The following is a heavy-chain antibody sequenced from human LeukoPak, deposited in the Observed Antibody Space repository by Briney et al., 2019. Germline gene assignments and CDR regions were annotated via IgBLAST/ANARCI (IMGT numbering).Heavy chain of an antibody. Sequence: GGSLRLSRAASGFTFSSYSMNWVRQAPGKGLEWVSFISSSSSTIYYADSVKGRFTISRDNAKNSLYLQMNSLRAEDTAVYYCARDRGGSYSAIDYWGQGTLVTVSS. J-gene: IGHJ4*02. D-gene: IGHD1-26*01. CDR3: ARDRGGSYSAIDY. CDR2: ISSSSSTI. CDR1: GFTFSSYS. V-gene: IGHV3-48*04.